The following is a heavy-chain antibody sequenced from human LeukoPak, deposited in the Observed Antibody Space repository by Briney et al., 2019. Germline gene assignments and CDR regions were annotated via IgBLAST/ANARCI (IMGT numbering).Heavy chain of an antibody. J-gene: IGHJ4*02. CDR1: GGSISSGSYY. Sequence: SQTLSLTCTVSGGSISSGSYYWSWIRQPAGKGLEWIGRIYTSGSTNYNPSLKSRVTISVDTSKNQFSLKLSSVTAADTAVYYCAGEPRPSPLGVQRRRADYWGQGTLVTVSS. CDR3: AGEPRPSPLGVQRRRADY. D-gene: IGHD6-25*01. CDR2: IYTSGST. V-gene: IGHV4-61*02.